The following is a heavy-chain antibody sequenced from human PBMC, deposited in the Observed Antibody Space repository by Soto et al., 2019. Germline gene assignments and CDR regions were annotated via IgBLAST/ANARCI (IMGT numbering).Heavy chain of an antibody. CDR3: AISLGDSCYDHDAFHL. V-gene: IGHV5-10-1*01. D-gene: IGHD5-12*01. J-gene: IGHJ3*01. CDR1: GYSFTSYW. CDR2: IDPSDSYT. Sequence: PGESLKISCKGSGYSFTSYWISWVRQMPGKGLEWMGRIDPSDSYTNYSPSFQGHVTISADKSISTAYLQWSSLKASDTAMYYCAISLGDSCYDHDAFHLWCQGTMVTVSS.